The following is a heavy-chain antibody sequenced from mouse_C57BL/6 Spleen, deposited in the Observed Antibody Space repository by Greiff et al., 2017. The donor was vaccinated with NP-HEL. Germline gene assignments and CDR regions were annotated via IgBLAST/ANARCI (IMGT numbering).Heavy chain of an antibody. V-gene: IGHV1-82*01. Sequence: QVQLQQSGPELVKPGASVKISCKASGYAFSSSWMNWVKQRPGKGLEWIGRIYPGDGDTNYNGKFKGKATLTADKSSSTAYMQLSSLTSEDSAVYFCASPGTWGYWGQGTTLTVSS. CDR1: GYAFSSSW. J-gene: IGHJ2*01. CDR2: IYPGDGDT. D-gene: IGHD4-1*01. CDR3: ASPGTWGY.